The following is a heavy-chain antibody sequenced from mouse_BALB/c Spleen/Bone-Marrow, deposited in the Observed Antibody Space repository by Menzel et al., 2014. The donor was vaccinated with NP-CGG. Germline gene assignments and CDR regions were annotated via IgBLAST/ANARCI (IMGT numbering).Heavy chain of an antibody. CDR3: ATTDSSGVFAY. V-gene: IGHV14-3*02. Sequence: EVQLQQSGAELVKPGASVKLSCTASGFNIKDTYMHWVKQRPEQGLEWIGRIDPANGNTKYDPKFQGKATITADTSSNTAYLQLSSLTSEDTAVYYRATTDSSGVFAYWGQGTLVTVSA. D-gene: IGHD3-2*01. CDR2: IDPANGNT. CDR1: GFNIKDTY. J-gene: IGHJ3*01.